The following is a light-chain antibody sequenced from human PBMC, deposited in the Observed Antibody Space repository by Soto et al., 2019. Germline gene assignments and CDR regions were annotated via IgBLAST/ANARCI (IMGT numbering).Light chain of an antibody. V-gene: IGKV3-15*01. Sequence: EIGMTQSPATLSVSPGERATLSCRASQSVRSNLAWYQQKPGQAPRLLIYGASTRATGIPARFSGSGSGTEFTLTISSLQSEDFAVYYCQHYVTWPLTFGGGTKVESK. CDR2: GAS. CDR3: QHYVTWPLT. J-gene: IGKJ4*01. CDR1: QSVRSN.